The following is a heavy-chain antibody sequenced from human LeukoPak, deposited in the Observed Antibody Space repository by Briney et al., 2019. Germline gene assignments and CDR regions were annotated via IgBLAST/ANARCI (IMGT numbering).Heavy chain of an antibody. J-gene: IGHJ4*02. D-gene: IGHD3-16*01. CDR1: GFTVSSSY. CDR2: IYNGDKT. CDR3: ARRAGAYTHPYDY. V-gene: IGHV3-66*04. Sequence: GGSLRLSCAASGFTVSSSYMGWVRQAPGRGLEWVSVIYNGDKTSYTDSVKGRFTISRDNSKSTLYLQMNSLRAEDTAVYYCARRAGAYTHPYDYWGQGTLVTVSS.